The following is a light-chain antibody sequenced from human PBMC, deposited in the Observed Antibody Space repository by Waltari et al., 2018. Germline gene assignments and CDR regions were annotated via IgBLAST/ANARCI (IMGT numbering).Light chain of an antibody. V-gene: IGKV1-5*03. CDR1: QSISNW. CDR3: QQYDNYWT. CDR2: KAS. J-gene: IGKJ1*01. Sequence: SPSTLSASVGDRVTITCRASQSISNWLAWYQQKPGKAPKLLIYKASNLESGVPSRFSGSGSGTEFTLTISSLQPDDFATYYCQQYDNYWTFGQGTKVEI.